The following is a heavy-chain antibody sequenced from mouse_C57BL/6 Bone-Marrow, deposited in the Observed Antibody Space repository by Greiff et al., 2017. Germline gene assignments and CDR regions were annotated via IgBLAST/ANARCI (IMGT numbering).Heavy chain of an antibody. CDR3: ALYRYANNYVMDY. J-gene: IGHJ4*01. V-gene: IGHV14-3*02. CDR2: IDPANGKT. CDR1: GFNIKDTY. D-gene: IGHD2-14*01. Sequence: VQLQQSGAELVKPGASVKLSCTASGFNIKDTYMHWVRQRPDQGLEWIGRIDPANGKTKYDPRFQGKATVTSDTSTNTANLQLSSLTSEDTAVDYCALYRYANNYVMDYWGQGTSVTVSS.